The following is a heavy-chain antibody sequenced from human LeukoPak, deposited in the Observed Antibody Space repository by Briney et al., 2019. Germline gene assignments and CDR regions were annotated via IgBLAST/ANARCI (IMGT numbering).Heavy chain of an antibody. D-gene: IGHD6-19*01. CDR1: GGSISSYY. CDR2: IYYSGST. V-gene: IGHV4-59*01. J-gene: IGHJ4*02. CDR3: AGSGWLMMPIFDY. Sequence: SETLSLTCTVPGGSISSYYWSWIRQPPGKGLEWIGYIYYSGSTNYNPSLKSRVTISVDTSKNQFSLKLSSVTAADTAVYYCAGSGWLMMPIFDYWGQGTLVTVSS.